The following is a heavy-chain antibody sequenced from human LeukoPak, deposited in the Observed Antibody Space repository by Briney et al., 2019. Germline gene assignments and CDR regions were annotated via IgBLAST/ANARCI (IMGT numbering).Heavy chain of an antibody. J-gene: IGHJ6*02. V-gene: IGHV4-34*01. CDR3: ARGDRIEYGSGSYYIDHCYYGMDV. CDR1: GGSFSGYY. Sequence: SETLSLTCAVYGGSFSGYYWSWIRQPPGKGLEWIGEINHSGSTNYNPSLKSRVTISVDTSKNQFSLKLSSVTAADTAVYYCARGDRIEYGSGSYYIDHCYYGMDVWGQGTTVTVSS. CDR2: INHSGST. D-gene: IGHD3-10*01.